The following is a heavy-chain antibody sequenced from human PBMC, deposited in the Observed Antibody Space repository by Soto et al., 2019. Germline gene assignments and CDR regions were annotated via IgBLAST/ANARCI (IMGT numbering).Heavy chain of an antibody. J-gene: IGHJ4*02. V-gene: IGHV4-31*03. D-gene: IGHD3-22*01. Sequence: TLCLTCTVSGGSISSGGYYWSWIRQHPGKGLEWIGYIYYSGSTYYNPSLKSRVTISVDTSKNQFSLKLSSVTAADTAVYYCARQLDSSGPYYFDYWGQGTLVTVSS. CDR1: GGSISSGGYY. CDR3: ARQLDSSGPYYFDY. CDR2: IYYSGST.